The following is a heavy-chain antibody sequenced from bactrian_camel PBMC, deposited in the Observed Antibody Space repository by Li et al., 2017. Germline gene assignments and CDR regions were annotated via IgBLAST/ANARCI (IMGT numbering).Heavy chain of an antibody. CDR3: AARGPYCYTKLSVRDFTY. CDR2: IDADRET. V-gene: IGHV3S6*01. Sequence: HVQLVESGGGSVQAGGSLRLSCVVSGYTYSGACMAWFRQAPGKEREGVASIDADRETSYVDSVKGRFTISKDNTKNTLYLQMSSLKPEDTAMYYCAARGPYCYTKLSVRDFTYWGQGTQVTVS. D-gene: IGHD2*01. CDR1: GYTYSGAC. J-gene: IGHJ6*01.